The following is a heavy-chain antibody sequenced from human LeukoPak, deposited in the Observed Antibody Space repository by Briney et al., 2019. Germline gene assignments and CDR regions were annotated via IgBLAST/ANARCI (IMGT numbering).Heavy chain of an antibody. V-gene: IGHV3-23*01. J-gene: IGHJ4*02. CDR3: ATREYSSSWYGSFDY. CDR2: IIDSGRST. D-gene: IGHD6-13*01. CDR1: GFTFSSYA. Sequence: GGSLRLSCAASGFTFSSYAMSWVRQAPGKGLEWVSGIIDSGRSTFYVDSVKGRFTISRDNSKNTLYLQMNGLRAEDTAVYYCATREYSSSWYGSFDYWGQGTLVTVSS.